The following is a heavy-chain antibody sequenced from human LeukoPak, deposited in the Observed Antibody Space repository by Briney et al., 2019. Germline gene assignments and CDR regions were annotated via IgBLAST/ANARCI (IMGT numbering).Heavy chain of an antibody. Sequence: PSETLSLTCTVSGGSISSYYWGWIRQPPGKGLEWIGSIYYSGSTYYNPSLKSRVTISVDTSKNQFSLKLSSVTAADTAVYYCARHWVSPAAIGYWGQGTLVTVSS. CDR2: IYYSGST. CDR1: GGSISSYY. V-gene: IGHV4-39*01. CDR3: ARHWVSPAAIGY. J-gene: IGHJ4*02. D-gene: IGHD2-2*01.